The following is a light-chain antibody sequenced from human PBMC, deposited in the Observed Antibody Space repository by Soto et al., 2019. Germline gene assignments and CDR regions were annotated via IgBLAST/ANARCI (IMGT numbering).Light chain of an antibody. CDR1: QSVSTY. Sequence: ETVLTQSPAILSLSPGERATLSCRASQSVSTYLAWYQQKPGQAPRLLIYDASNRATGIPARFIGSGSGTDFTLTIGGLEPEDSAVYYCQQRINWPLTFGGGTKVDIK. J-gene: IGKJ4*01. V-gene: IGKV3-11*01. CDR2: DAS. CDR3: QQRINWPLT.